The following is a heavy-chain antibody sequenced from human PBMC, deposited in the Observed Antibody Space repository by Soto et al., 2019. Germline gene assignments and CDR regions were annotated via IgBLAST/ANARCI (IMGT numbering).Heavy chain of an antibody. CDR1: GSIFTGYG. J-gene: IGHJ4*02. Sequence: GGSLRLSCAASGSIFTGYGMHWVRQAPGKGLEWVAVIWFDGSNKYYADSVKGRFTISRDNSRNMLYLQMNSLRVEDTAVYYCARDGMGGPTFRGYLAYWGQGTLVPVSS. V-gene: IGHV3-33*01. D-gene: IGHD1-26*01. CDR2: IWFDGSNK. CDR3: ARDGMGGPTFRGYLAY.